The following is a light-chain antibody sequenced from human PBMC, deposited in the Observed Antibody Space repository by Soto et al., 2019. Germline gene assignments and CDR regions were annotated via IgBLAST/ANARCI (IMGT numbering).Light chain of an antibody. CDR1: QSVIYSSNNKNY. V-gene: IGKV4-1*01. CDR3: QQYYGLPLT. CDR2: WAS. Sequence: DIVMTQSPDSLAVSLGERATINCKSSQSVIYSSNNKNYLTWYQQKPGQPPKLLIYWASTRESGVPDRFSGSGSGTDFTLTISSLQAEDLAVYYCQQYYGLPLTFGGGTKVEIK. J-gene: IGKJ4*01.